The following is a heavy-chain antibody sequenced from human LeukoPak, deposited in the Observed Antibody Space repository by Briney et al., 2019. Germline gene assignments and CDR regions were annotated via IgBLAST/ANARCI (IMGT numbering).Heavy chain of an antibody. V-gene: IGHV3-30*04. Sequence: GGSRRLSCEASGFTFSIFPMHWVRQAPGKGLGWVALISSGSEKYYADSVKGRFTISRDNAKNSLYLQMNSLRVEDTALYYCARVQRELMWYYFDYWGQGTLVTVSS. D-gene: IGHD1-1*01. CDR1: GFTFSIFP. CDR2: ISSGSEK. CDR3: ARVQRELMWYYFDY. J-gene: IGHJ4*02.